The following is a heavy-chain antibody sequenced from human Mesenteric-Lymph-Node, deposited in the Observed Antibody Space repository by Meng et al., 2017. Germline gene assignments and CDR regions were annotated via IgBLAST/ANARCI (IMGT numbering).Heavy chain of an antibody. Sequence: GESLKISCAASGFTFSSYGMHWVRQAPGKGLEWVAVIWYDGSNKYYADSVKGRFTISRDNSKNTLYLQMNSLRGEDTAVYYCARDSLYCSGGSCYFADAFDIWGQGTMVTVSS. J-gene: IGHJ3*02. D-gene: IGHD2-15*01. CDR3: ARDSLYCSGGSCYFADAFDI. CDR2: IWYDGSNK. CDR1: GFTFSSYG. V-gene: IGHV3-33*01.